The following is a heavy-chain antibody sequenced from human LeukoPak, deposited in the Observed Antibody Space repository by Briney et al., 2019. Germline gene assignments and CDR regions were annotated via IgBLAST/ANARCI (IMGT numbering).Heavy chain of an antibody. J-gene: IGHJ4*02. D-gene: IGHD2-2*02. CDR1: GYTFTGCY. CDR3: ARVPGPYTTSRFDY. V-gene: IGHV1-2*02. Sequence: ASVKVSCKTSGYTFTGCYLHWVRQAPGQGLEWMGRIDPDSGGTHYAQKFQVRVTVTRDTSITTVYMELSGLTSDDTAVYYCARVPGPYTTSRFDYWGQGTLVTVSS. CDR2: IDPDSGGT.